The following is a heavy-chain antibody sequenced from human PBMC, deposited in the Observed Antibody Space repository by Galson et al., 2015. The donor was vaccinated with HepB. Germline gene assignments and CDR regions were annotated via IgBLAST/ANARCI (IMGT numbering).Heavy chain of an antibody. J-gene: IGHJ6*02. D-gene: IGHD4-23*01. Sequence: SVKVSCKASGYTFTSYGISWVRQAPGQGLEWMGWISAYNGNTNYAQKLQGRVTMTTDTSTSTAYMELRSLRSDDTAVYYCARDYGGNSLHYYYYYGMDVWGQGTTVTVSS. V-gene: IGHV1-18*04. CDR2: ISAYNGNT. CDR1: GYTFTSYG. CDR3: ARDYGGNSLHYYYYYGMDV.